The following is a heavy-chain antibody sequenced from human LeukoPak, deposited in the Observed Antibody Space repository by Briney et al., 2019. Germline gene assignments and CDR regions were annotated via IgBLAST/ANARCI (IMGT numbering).Heavy chain of an antibody. CDR1: GSSISSYY. V-gene: IGHV4-59*08. J-gene: IGHJ2*01. CDR3: ARQWGAYASDL. D-gene: IGHD3-16*01. CDR2: IYYSGST. Sequence: SETLSLTCTVSGSSISSYYWSWIRQPPGKGLEWIGYIYYSGSTNYNPSLKSRVTISVDTSKNQFSLKLSSVTAADTAVYYCARQWGAYASDLWGRGTLVTVSS.